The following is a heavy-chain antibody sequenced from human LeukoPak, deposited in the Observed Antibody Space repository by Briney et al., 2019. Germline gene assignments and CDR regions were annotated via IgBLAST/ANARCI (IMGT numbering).Heavy chain of an antibody. CDR1: GYTFTGYY. CDR2: INPNSGGT. D-gene: IGHD4-17*01. CDR3: ARDSNYGDYLYDY. V-gene: IGHV1-2*06. J-gene: IGHJ4*02. Sequence: ALVKVSCKASGYTFTGYYMHWVRQAPGQGLEWMGRINPNSGGTNYAQKFQGRVTMTRDTSISTAYMELSRLRSDDTAVYYCARDSNYGDYLYDYWGQGTLVTVSS.